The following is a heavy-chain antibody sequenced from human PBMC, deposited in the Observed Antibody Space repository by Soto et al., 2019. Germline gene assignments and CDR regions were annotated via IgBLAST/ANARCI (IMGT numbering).Heavy chain of an antibody. V-gene: IGHV3-74*01. D-gene: IGHD3-3*01. Sequence: PVGSLRLSCASSVFTFSSYWMHCVRQAPGKGLVCVSRINTDGSTITYADSVKGRFTISRDNAKSTLYLQMNNLRAEDTAVYFCTRDWRGRIRDAFDIWGQGTMVNVS. CDR2: INTDGSTI. CDR1: VFTFSSYW. J-gene: IGHJ3*02. CDR3: TRDWRGRIRDAFDI.